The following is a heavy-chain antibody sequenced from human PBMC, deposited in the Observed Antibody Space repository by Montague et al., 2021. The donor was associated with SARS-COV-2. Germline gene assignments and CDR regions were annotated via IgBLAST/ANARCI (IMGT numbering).Heavy chain of an antibody. CDR3: ARAPIVVSGKNAFDI. D-gene: IGHD6-19*01. J-gene: IGHJ3*02. Sequence: SETLSLTCAVSGASISSSHWWSWIRQPPGKGLELMGEIYHTGSTXYNPSLKRRVTISVDKSKNQFSLKLSSVTAADTAVYFCARAPIVVSGKNAFDIWGQGTMVTVSS. V-gene: IGHV4-4*02. CDR1: GASISSSHW. CDR2: IYHTGST.